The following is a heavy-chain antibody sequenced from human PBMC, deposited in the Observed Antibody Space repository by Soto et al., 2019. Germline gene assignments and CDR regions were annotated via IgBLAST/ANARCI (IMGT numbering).Heavy chain of an antibody. CDR3: ARDPFDYDRDIVPPPSRGFEY. J-gene: IGHJ4*02. CDR1: GFTFSSYW. CDR2: IKQDGSEK. Sequence: GGSLRLSCAASGFTFSSYWMSWVRQAPGKGLEWVANIKQDGSEKYYVDSVKGRFTISRDNAKNSLYLQMNSLREDDTAVYYCARDPFDYDRDIVPPPSRGFEYWGQGTLVTVAS. V-gene: IGHV3-7*01. D-gene: IGHD2-15*01.